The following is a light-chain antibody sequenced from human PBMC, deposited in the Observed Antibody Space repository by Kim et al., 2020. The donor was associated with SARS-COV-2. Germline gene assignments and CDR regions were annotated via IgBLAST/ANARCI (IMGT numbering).Light chain of an antibody. J-gene: IGLJ1*01. Sequence: ELTQPPSASGSPGQRVTISCSGGSSNIGANTVNWYQQLPGTAPKLLISRNHQRASGVPDRFSGSKSGTSASLAISGLQSEDEADYHCAAWDDSLNAYVFGTGTKVTVL. CDR3: AAWDDSLNAYV. CDR1: SSNIGANT. CDR2: RNH. V-gene: IGLV1-44*01.